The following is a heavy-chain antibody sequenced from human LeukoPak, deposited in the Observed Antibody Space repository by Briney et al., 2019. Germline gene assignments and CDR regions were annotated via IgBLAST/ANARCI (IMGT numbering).Heavy chain of an antibody. CDR1: GFTFSSYG. CDR3: AKGQVVTAYPFDY. V-gene: IGHV3-30*02. Sequence: GGSLRLSCAASGFTFSSYGMHWVRQAPGKGLEWVTFIRFDGSYKYYADSVKGRFTISRDNSKNTLYLQMNSLRAEDTAVYYCAKGQVVTAYPFDYWGQGTLVTVSS. D-gene: IGHD2-21*02. J-gene: IGHJ4*02. CDR2: IRFDGSYK.